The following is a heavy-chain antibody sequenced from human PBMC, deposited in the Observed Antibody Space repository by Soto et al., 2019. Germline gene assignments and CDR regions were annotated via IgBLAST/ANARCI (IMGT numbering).Heavy chain of an antibody. J-gene: IGHJ5*02. CDR1: GYTFTSYA. Sequence: ASVKVSCTASGYTFTSYAMHWVRQAPGQRLEWMGWINAGNGNTKYSQKFQGRVTITRDTSASTAYMELSSLRSEDTAVYYCASSPTMFGVVPLNNSFDPWGQVTLVTVSS. D-gene: IGHD3-3*01. CDR2: INAGNGNT. CDR3: ASSPTMFGVVPLNNSFDP. V-gene: IGHV1-3*01.